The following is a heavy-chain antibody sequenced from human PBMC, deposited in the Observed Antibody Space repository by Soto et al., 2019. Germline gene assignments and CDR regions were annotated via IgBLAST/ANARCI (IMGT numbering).Heavy chain of an antibody. Sequence: SETLSLTCAVYGGSFSGYYWSWIRQPPGKGLEWIGEINHSGSTNYNPSLKSRVTISVDTSKNQFSLKLSSVTAADTAVYYCARDRDSSGQYPLDYWGQGTLVTDSS. CDR3: ARDRDSSGQYPLDY. V-gene: IGHV4-34*01. J-gene: IGHJ4*02. CDR2: INHSGST. CDR1: GGSFSGYY. D-gene: IGHD6-19*01.